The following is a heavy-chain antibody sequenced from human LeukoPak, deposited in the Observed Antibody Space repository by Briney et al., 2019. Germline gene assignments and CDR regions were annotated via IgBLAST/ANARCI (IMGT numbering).Heavy chain of an antibody. V-gene: IGHV3-64*01. D-gene: IGHD5-24*01. CDR2: ISGNGGAT. CDR3: ARERARDGYNPDFDY. Sequence: GGSLRLSCAASGFTFSSYAMHWVRQAPGKGLEYVSTISGNGGATYYANSVKGRFTISRDNSKNTLYLQMGSLRAEDMAVYYCARERARDGYNPDFDYWGQGTLVTVSP. CDR1: GFTFSSYA. J-gene: IGHJ4*02.